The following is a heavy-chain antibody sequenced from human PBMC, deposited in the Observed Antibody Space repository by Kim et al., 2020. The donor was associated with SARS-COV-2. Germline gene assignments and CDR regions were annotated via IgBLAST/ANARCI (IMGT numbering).Heavy chain of an antibody. CDR2: GST. Sequence: GSTNSNPSLKSRVTISVETSKNQVSLKLSSVTAADTAVYYCASLGGTYDYWGQGTLVTVSS. D-gene: IGHD2-15*01. CDR3: ASLGGTYDY. J-gene: IGHJ4*02. V-gene: IGHV4-59*01.